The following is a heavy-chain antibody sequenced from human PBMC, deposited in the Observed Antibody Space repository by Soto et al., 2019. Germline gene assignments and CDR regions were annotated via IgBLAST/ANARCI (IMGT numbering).Heavy chain of an antibody. CDR1: GGSISSGGYS. CDR3: ARVRSGWGIDY. J-gene: IGHJ4*02. Sequence: QLQLQESGSGLVKPSQTLSLTCAVSGGSISSGGYSWSWIRQPPGKGLEYIGYIYHSGSTYYNPSLKSRVTISVDRSKNLFSLKLSSVTAADTAVYYCARVRSGWGIDYWGQGTLVTVSS. D-gene: IGHD6-19*01. CDR2: IYHSGST. V-gene: IGHV4-30-2*01.